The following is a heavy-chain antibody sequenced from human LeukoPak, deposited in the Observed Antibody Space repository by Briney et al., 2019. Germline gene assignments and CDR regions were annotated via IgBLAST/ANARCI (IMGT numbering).Heavy chain of an antibody. CDR3: ARQRIAARLFDY. Sequence: SETLSLTCTVSGGSISSSSYYWGWIRQPPGKGLEWIGSIYYSGSTYYNPSLKSRVTISVDTFKNQFSLKLSSVTAADTAVYYCARQRIAARLFDYWGQGTLVTVSS. CDR1: GGSISSSSYY. V-gene: IGHV4-39*01. D-gene: IGHD6-6*01. J-gene: IGHJ4*02. CDR2: IYYSGST.